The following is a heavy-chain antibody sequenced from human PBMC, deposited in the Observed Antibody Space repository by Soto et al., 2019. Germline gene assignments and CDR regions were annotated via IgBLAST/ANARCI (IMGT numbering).Heavy chain of an antibody. CDR3: ARGVGTAWPHDP. J-gene: IGHJ5*02. V-gene: IGHV4-59*01. CDR1: GGSISGSY. Sequence: SETLSLTCTVSGGSISGSYWSWIRQTPGKVLEWVGYIHYSGSTNYNPSLKSRVNMSVDSAKNQFSLQLSSVTAADTAVYYCARGVGTAWPHDPWGQGALVTVSS. D-gene: IGHD2-21*02. CDR2: IHYSGST.